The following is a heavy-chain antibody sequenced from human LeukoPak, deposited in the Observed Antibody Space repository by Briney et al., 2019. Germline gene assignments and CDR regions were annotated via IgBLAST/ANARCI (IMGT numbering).Heavy chain of an antibody. J-gene: IGHJ4*02. D-gene: IGHD6-13*01. Sequence: GGSLGLSCAASGFTFSNYGMHWVRQAPGKGLEYVSAISSNGGSTYYANSVKGRFTISRDNSKNTLYLQMGSLRAEDMAVYYCARGSSSWYGYYFDYWGQGTLVTVSS. CDR1: GFTFSNYG. CDR3: ARGSSSWYGYYFDY. CDR2: ISSNGGST. V-gene: IGHV3-64*01.